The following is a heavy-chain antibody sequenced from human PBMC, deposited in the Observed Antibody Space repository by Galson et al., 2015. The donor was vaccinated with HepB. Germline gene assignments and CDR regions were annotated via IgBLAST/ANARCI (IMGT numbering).Heavy chain of an antibody. CDR2: IYTSGST. V-gene: IGHV4-4*07. Sequence: ETLSLTCTVSGGSISSYYWSWIRQPAGKGLEWIGRIYTSGSTNYNPSLKSRVTMSVDTSKNQFSLKLSSVTAADTAVYYCAGQTGGSSSWPYLFHYYYGMDVWGQGTTVTVSS. CDR1: GGSISSYY. CDR3: AGQTGGSSSWPYLFHYYYGMDV. J-gene: IGHJ6*02. D-gene: IGHD6-13*01.